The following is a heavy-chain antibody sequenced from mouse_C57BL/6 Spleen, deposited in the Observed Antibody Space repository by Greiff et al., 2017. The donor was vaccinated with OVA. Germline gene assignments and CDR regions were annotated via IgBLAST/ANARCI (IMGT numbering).Heavy chain of an antibody. D-gene: IGHD2-3*01. CDR2: IDPSDSYT. Sequence: QVQLKQSGAELVMPGASVKLSCKASGYTFTSYWMHWVKQRPGQGLEWIGEIDPSDSYTNYNQKFKGKSTLTVDKSSSTAYMQLSSLTSEDSAVYYCARDGYLDYWGQGTTLTVSS. V-gene: IGHV1-69*01. CDR3: ARDGYLDY. CDR1: GYTFTSYW. J-gene: IGHJ2*01.